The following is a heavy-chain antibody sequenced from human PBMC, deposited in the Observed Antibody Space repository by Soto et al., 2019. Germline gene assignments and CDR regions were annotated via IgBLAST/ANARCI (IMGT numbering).Heavy chain of an antibody. CDR1: GYTFTGYY. CDR3: ARDARGDEAPIDY. CDR2: INPNSGGT. V-gene: IGHV1-2*04. D-gene: IGHD3-10*01. Sequence: QVQLVQSGAEVKKPGASVKVSCKASGYTFTGYYMHWVRQAPGQGLEWMGWINPNSGGTNYAQKFQSWVTMTRETSISTAYMARIRLRSDDTAMYYCARDARGDEAPIDYWRQGTLVTVSS. J-gene: IGHJ4*02.